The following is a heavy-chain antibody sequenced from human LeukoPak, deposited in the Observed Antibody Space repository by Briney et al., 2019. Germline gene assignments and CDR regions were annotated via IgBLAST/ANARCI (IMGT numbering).Heavy chain of an antibody. J-gene: IGHJ6*02. D-gene: IGHD6-25*01. CDR3: AKDRRPGGRSDPYYYYLGMDV. CDR2: ISYDGSNK. V-gene: IGHV3-30*18. Sequence: GGSLRLSCAASGFTFSSYGMHWVPQAPGKGLEWVAVISYDGSNKYYADSVKGRFTISRDNSKNTLYLRMNSMRGDDTAVYYCAKDRRPGGRSDPYYYYLGMDVWGQGTTVTVSS. CDR1: GFTFSSYG.